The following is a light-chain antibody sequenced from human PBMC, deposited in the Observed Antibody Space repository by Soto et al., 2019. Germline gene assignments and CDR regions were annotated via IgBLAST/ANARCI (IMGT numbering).Light chain of an antibody. CDR2: DVS. J-gene: IGLJ2*01. V-gene: IGLV2-11*01. CDR3: CSYAGSHVL. Sequence: QSALTQPRSVSGSPGQSVTISCTGTGSDVGGYDYVSWYQQHPDKAPKLMIYDVSKRPSGVTDRFSGSKSGNTASLTISGLQDEDAADYYCCSYAGSHVLFGGGTKVTVL. CDR1: GSDVGGYDY.